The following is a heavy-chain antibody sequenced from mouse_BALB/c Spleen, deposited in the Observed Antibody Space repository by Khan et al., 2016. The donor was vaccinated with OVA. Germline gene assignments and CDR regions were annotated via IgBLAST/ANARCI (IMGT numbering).Heavy chain of an antibody. J-gene: IGHJ3*01. CDR1: GFTFSNSA. CDR3: ARDYWFAY. CDR2: ISSGDST. Sequence: DVMLVESGGGLVRPGGSLKLSCAASGFTFSNSAMSWVRQSPEKRLEWVASISSGDSTYYLDSVKGRFTISRDNARNILYLQMSSLRSEDTAIYFCARDYWFAYWGQGTLVTGSA. V-gene: IGHV5-6-5*01.